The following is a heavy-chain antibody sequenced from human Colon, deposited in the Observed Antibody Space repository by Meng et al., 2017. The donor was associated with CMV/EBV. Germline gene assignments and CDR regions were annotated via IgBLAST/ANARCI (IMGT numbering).Heavy chain of an antibody. J-gene: IGHJ4*02. Sequence: GGSLRLSCAASGFTFDDYGMSWVRQAPGKGLEWVGTTNWNGRTTGHADSVQGRFTISRDNAKNSLYLEMNFLRAEDTPFYYCARADHSGSYLPGLFDYWGQGILVTVSS. D-gene: IGHD1-26*01. CDR3: ARADHSGSYLPGLFDY. CDR2: TNWNGRTT. V-gene: IGHV3-20*04. CDR1: GFTFDDYG.